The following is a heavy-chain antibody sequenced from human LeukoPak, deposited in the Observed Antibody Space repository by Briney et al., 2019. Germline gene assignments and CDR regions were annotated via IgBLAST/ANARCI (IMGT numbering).Heavy chain of an antibody. CDR3: ARGQYHYGGNSQGDP. V-gene: IGHV3-21*01. D-gene: IGHD4-23*01. CDR1: GFTFSSYS. J-gene: IGHJ5*02. Sequence: GGSLRLSCAASGFTFSSYSMNWVRQAPGKGLEWVSSISTSSIYIYYADSVKGRFTISRDNAKNSLYLQMNSLRAEDTAVYYCARGQYHYGGNSQGDPWGQGTLVTVSS. CDR2: ISTSSIYI.